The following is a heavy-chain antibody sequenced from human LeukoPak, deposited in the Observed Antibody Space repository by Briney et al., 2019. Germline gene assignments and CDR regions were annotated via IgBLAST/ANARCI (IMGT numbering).Heavy chain of an antibody. CDR3: SRGFRCRVCHYDTRTYNFVQ. V-gene: IGHV4-38-2*02. J-gene: IGHJ4*02. CDR2: MHHSGYT. CDR1: GYSLSSDYY. Sequence: PSGTPSLTCTVSGYSLSSDYYWAWFRQPPGKDRKWTGTMHHSGYTSYNPSLKSPVAMSIDTSQNQFSLKLSTVSAANTALYFCSRGFRCRVCHYDTRTYNFVQWGQGTLVSVPS. D-gene: IGHD3-22*01.